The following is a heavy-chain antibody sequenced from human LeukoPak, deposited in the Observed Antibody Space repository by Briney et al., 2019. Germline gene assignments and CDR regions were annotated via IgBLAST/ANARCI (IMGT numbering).Heavy chain of an antibody. Sequence: GGSLRLSCAASGFTFNSYGMHWVRQAPGKGLEWVAVIWYDGSNEFYSDSVKGRFTISRHNSKNTLYLQMNSLRAEDTAVYYCARDSVRDGYNSDYFDFWGQGTLVTVSS. CDR3: ARDSVRDGYNSDYFDF. CDR1: GFTFNSYG. J-gene: IGHJ4*02. CDR2: IWYDGSNE. V-gene: IGHV3-33*01. D-gene: IGHD5-24*01.